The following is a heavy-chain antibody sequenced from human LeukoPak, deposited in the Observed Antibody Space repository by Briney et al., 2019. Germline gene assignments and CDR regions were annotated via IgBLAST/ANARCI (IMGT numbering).Heavy chain of an antibody. CDR3: AKWGDYDVLTGYYVPDY. J-gene: IGHJ4*02. D-gene: IGHD3-9*01. Sequence: GASLRLSCAASGFTFSNYAMSWVRQAPGKGLEWVSVILGSGGSTYYADSVKGRFTFSRDNSRSTLYLQMKSLRAEDTALYYCAKWGDYDVLTGYYVPDYWGQGTRVTVSS. CDR1: GFTFSNYA. V-gene: IGHV3-23*01. CDR2: ILGSGGST.